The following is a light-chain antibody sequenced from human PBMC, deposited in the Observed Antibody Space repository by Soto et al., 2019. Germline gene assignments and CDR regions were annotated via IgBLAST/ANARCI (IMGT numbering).Light chain of an antibody. CDR3: QQANTFPIT. CDR1: QNISSW. J-gene: IGKJ5*01. V-gene: IGKV1D-12*01. Sequence: DIQMTQSQSSVSASVVDRVTITCRASQNISSWLAWYQQKPGKSPKLLIYAASTLQSGVPSRFSGRGSGIDFTLTINSLHPEDFATYFCQQANTFPITFGQGTRLEIK. CDR2: AAS.